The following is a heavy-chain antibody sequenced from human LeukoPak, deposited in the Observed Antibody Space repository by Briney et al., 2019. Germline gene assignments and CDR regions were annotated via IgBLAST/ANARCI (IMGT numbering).Heavy chain of an antibody. CDR1: GGSISSYY. CDR3: ARVGRIAAAGTGAYYYGMDV. Sequence: SETLSLTCTVSGGSISSYYWSWIRQPPGKGLEWIGYIYYSGSTNYNPSLKSRVTISVDTSKNQFSLKLSSVTAADTAVYYCARVGRIAAAGTGAYYYGMDVWGQGTTVTVSS. CDR2: IYYSGST. V-gene: IGHV4-59*01. J-gene: IGHJ6*02. D-gene: IGHD6-13*01.